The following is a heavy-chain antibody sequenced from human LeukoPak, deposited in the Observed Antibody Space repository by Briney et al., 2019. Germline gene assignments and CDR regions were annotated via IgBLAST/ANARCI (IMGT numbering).Heavy chain of an antibody. J-gene: IGHJ4*02. CDR2: IKQDGSEK. CDR3: AKDVWEDYYGSGSPPLFDY. V-gene: IGHV3-7*01. CDR1: GFTFSSYW. Sequence: PGGSLRLSCAASGFTFSSYWMSWVRQAPGKGLEWVANIKQDGSEKYYVDSVKGRFTISRDNAKNSLYLQMNSLRAEDTAVYYCAKDVWEDYYGSGSPPLFDYWGQGTLVTVSS. D-gene: IGHD3-10*01.